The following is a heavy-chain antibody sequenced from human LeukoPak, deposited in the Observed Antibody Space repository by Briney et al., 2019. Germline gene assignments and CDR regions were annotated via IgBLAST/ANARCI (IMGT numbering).Heavy chain of an antibody. D-gene: IGHD4-17*01. CDR3: ATGPYGDYVFDY. CDR2: MNPNSGNT. CDR1: GYTFTSYD. V-gene: IGHV1-8*01. Sequence: SVKVSCKASGYTFTSYDINWVRQATGQGLEWMGWMNPNSGNTGYAQKFQGRVTMTRNTSISTAYMELSSLRSEDTAVYYCATGPYGDYVFDYWGQGTPVTVSS. J-gene: IGHJ4*02.